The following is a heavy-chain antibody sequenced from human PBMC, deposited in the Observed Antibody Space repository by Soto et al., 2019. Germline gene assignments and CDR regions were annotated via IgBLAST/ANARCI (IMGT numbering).Heavy chain of an antibody. CDR2: ISTYNGNT. CDR1: DYNFISYG. D-gene: IGHD2-21*01. V-gene: IGHV1-18*01. J-gene: IGHJ3*02. Sequence: QVQLVQSGAEVKKPGASVKVSCKASDYNFISYGISWLRQAPGQVLEWMGWISTYNGNTNYAQKFQGRVTMTTDTSTSTAYMELRSLRSDDTAVYYCARDGITIPVVDAFDIWGQGTVVTASS. CDR3: ARDGITIPVVDAFDI.